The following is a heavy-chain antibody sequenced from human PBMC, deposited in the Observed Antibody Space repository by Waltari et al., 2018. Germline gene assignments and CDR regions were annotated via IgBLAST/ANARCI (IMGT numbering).Heavy chain of an antibody. CDR3: ARFSPPSAFDI. Sequence: QVQLVESGGGVVQPGRSLSISCAASGFTFGSCAMHVVRQAPGKGLEWVAVISYDGGNKYYADSVKGRFTISRDNSKNTLYLQMNSLRAEDTAVYYCARFSPPSAFDIWGQGTMVTVSS. CDR2: ISYDGGNK. CDR1: GFTFGSCA. D-gene: IGHD2-2*01. J-gene: IGHJ3*02. V-gene: IGHV3-30-3*01.